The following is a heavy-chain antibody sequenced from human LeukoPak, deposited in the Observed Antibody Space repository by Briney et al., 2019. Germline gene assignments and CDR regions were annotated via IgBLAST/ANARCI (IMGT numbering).Heavy chain of an antibody. CDR3: ARSYYDILTGYLDY. J-gene: IGHJ4*02. V-gene: IGHV4-4*07. D-gene: IGHD3-9*01. CDR1: GGSISSYY. CDR2: IYTSGST. Sequence: SETLSLTCTVSGGSISSYYWSWIRQPAGKGLEWIGRIYTSGSTNYNPSLKSRVTMSVDTSKNQFSLKLSSVTAADTAVYYCARSYYDILTGYLDYWGQGTLVTVSS.